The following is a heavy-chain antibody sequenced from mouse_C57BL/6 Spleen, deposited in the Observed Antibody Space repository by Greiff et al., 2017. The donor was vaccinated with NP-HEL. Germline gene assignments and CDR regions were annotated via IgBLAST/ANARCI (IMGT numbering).Heavy chain of an antibody. CDR2: IHPNSGST. CDR1: GYTFTSYW. J-gene: IGHJ2*01. V-gene: IGHV1-64*01. Sequence: VQLQQPGAELVKPGASVKLSCKASGYTFTSYWMHWVKQRPGQGLEWIGMIHPNSGSTNYNEKFKSKATLTVDKSSSTAYMQLSSLTSEDSAVYYCARDTTVADFDYWGQGTTLTVSS. CDR3: ARDTTVADFDY. D-gene: IGHD1-1*01.